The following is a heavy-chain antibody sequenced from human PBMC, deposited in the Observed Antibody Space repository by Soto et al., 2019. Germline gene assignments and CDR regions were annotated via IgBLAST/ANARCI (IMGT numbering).Heavy chain of an antibody. CDR3: AYSTGWYRHDV. CDR1: GDSISNSRW. CDR2: IFHSGDT. J-gene: IGHJ3*01. D-gene: IGHD6-19*01. V-gene: IGHV4-4*02. Sequence: QVQVQESGPGLVKPSGTLSLTCAVSGDSISNSRWWTWVRQPPGKGLEWIGDIFHSGDTNYNPSLKSRVFISVDKSQNQFSLKVSSVTAADTAVYYCAYSTGWYRHDVWGQGTLVTVSS.